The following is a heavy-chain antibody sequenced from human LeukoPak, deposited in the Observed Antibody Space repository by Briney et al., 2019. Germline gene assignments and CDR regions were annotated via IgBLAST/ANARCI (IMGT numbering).Heavy chain of an antibody. V-gene: IGHV3-23*01. D-gene: IGHD2-15*01. J-gene: IGHJ5*02. CDR1: GFAFLNYG. CDR2: ISGSGVTT. Sequence: PGGTLRLSCAASGFAFLNYGMSWVRQAPGKGLEWVSAISGSGVTTYYAGSVKGRFTISRDNSKNTLYLQMNSLRAEDTAVYYCARGGVVPWFDPWGQGTLVTVSS. CDR3: ARGGVVPWFDP.